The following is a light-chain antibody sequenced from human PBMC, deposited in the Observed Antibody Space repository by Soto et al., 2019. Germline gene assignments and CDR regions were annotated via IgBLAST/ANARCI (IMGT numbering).Light chain of an antibody. V-gene: IGKV3-15*01. J-gene: IGKJ2*01. CDR1: QSVSSS. Sequence: EIVMTQSPGTLSVSPGERATLSCRASQSVSSSLAWYQQRPGQAPRLLIYGASTRATGVPARFSGSGSGTEFTLTITSLQSEDFVVYYCQQYNNWPPYTFGQGTKLQIK. CDR3: QQYNNWPPYT. CDR2: GAS.